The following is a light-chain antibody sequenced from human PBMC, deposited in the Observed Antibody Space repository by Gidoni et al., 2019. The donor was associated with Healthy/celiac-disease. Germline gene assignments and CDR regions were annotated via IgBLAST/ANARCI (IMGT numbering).Light chain of an antibody. Sequence: DIQITQSPSTLSASVGARVTITCRASQSISSWLAWYQQKPGKAPKLLIYDASSVESGVPSRFSGSGSGTEFTLTISSLQPDDFATYYCQQYNSYSWTFGQGTKVEIK. J-gene: IGKJ1*01. CDR1: QSISSW. CDR2: DAS. V-gene: IGKV1-5*01. CDR3: QQYNSYSWT.